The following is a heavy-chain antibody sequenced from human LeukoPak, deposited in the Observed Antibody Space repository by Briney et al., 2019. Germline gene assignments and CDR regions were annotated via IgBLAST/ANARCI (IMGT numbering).Heavy chain of an antibody. CDR3: AKDSHTSGWDNWFDP. CDR2: ISGSAGNT. V-gene: IGHV3-23*01. CDR1: GFTFNSYA. Sequence: GGSLRLSCAASGFTFNSYAMSWVRQAPGKGLEWISAISGSAGNTYYADSVKGRFTISRDNSKNTLFLQMNRLRAEDTAVYYCAKDSHTSGWDNWFDPWGQGTLVTVSS. D-gene: IGHD6-19*01. J-gene: IGHJ5*02.